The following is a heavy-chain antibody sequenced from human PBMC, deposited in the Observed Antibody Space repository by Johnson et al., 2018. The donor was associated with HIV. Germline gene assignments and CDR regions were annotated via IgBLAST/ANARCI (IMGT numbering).Heavy chain of an antibody. CDR2: IYSGGST. V-gene: IGHV3-66*01. CDR1: GFTFSSHA. J-gene: IGHJ3*02. CDR3: ARDFANKFWSGYSHFDI. Sequence: VQLVESGGGVVQPGGSLRLSCVVSGFTFSSHAMNWVRQAPGKGLEWVSLIYSGGSTYYADSVKGRFTISRDNSKNTLYLQMNSLRAEDTAMYYCARDFANKFWSGYSHFDIWGQGTMVTVYS. D-gene: IGHD3-3*01.